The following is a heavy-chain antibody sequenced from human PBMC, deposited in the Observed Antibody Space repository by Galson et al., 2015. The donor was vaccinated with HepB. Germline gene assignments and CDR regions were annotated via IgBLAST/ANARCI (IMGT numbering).Heavy chain of an antibody. CDR3: ASSQIMGATDVFDY. J-gene: IGHJ4*02. D-gene: IGHD1-26*01. V-gene: IGHV3-53*01. CDR1: GFTVSSNY. Sequence: SLRLSCAASGFTVSSNYMSWVRQAPGKGLEWVSAIYSGGTTYYADSVKGRFTISRDNSKNTLYFQMNSLRAEDTAVYYCASSQIMGATDVFDYWGQGTLVTVSS. CDR2: IYSGGTT.